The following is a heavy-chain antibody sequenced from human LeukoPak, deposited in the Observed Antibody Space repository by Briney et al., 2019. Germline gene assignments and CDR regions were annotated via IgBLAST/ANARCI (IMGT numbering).Heavy chain of an antibody. CDR2: IYYSGST. CDR3: ARVKSLANFDY. V-gene: IGHV4-39*07. CDR1: GGSISSSSYY. J-gene: IGHJ4*02. D-gene: IGHD3-3*02. Sequence: SETLSLTCTVSGGSISSSSYYWGWVRQPPGKGLEWIGSIYYSGSTYYNPSLKSRVTISVDTSKNQFSLKLSSVTAADTAVYYCARVKSLANFDYWGQGTLVTVSS.